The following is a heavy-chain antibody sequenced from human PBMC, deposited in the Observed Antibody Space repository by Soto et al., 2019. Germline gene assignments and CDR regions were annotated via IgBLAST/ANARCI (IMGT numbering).Heavy chain of an antibody. J-gene: IGHJ6*02. D-gene: IGHD2-21*02. CDR2: IDPSDSYT. CDR3: ARQLVVTAPGGGYGMDV. V-gene: IGHV5-10-1*01. Sequence: ESLKISCKGSGYSFTSYWISWVRQMPGKGLEWMGRIDPSDSYTNYSPSFQGHVTISADKSISTAYLQWSSLKASDTAMYYCARQLVVTAPGGGYGMDVWGQGTTVTVSS. CDR1: GYSFTSYW.